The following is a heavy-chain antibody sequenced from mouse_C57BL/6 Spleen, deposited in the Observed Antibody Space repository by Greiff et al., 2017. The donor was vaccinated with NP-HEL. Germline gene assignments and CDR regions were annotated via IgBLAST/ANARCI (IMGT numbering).Heavy chain of an antibody. CDR1: GYTFTSYW. V-gene: IGHV1-69*01. J-gene: IGHJ2*01. CDR3: SRKGTTVVPDY. D-gene: IGHD1-1*01. Sequence: QVQLQQPGAELVMPGASVKLSCKASGYTFTSYWMHWVKQRPGQGLEWIGEIDPSDSYTNYNQKFKGKSTLTVDKSSSTAYMQLSSLTSEDSAVYYCSRKGTTVVPDYWGQGTTLTVSS. CDR2: IDPSDSYT.